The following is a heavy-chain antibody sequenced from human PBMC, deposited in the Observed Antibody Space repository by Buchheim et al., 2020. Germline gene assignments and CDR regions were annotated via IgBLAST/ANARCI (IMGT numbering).Heavy chain of an antibody. Sequence: EVQVVESGGGLVEPGGSLRLSCAASGFTFTNAWMSWVRQAPGKGLEWVGHIKSKTDGGTTDYAAPVKGRFTISRDDSKNTLYLQMTSLKTEDTAVYYCTAHNNTLDYWGQGTL. CDR3: TAHNNTLDY. CDR2: IKSKTDGGTT. V-gene: IGHV3-15*01. D-gene: IGHD1-14*01. CDR1: GFTFTNAW. J-gene: IGHJ4*02.